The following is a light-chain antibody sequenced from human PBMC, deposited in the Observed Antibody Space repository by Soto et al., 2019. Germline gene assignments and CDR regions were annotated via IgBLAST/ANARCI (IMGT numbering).Light chain of an antibody. CDR3: QQYGSSPRT. Sequence: EIVLTQSPGTLSLSPGERATLSCRASQSVSSNFLAWYQQKPGQAPRLLISGASNRATGIPDRFSGSGSGTDFTLTISRLEPEDFAVYYCQQYGSSPRTFGQRTKVEI. J-gene: IGKJ1*01. V-gene: IGKV3-20*01. CDR2: GAS. CDR1: QSVSSNF.